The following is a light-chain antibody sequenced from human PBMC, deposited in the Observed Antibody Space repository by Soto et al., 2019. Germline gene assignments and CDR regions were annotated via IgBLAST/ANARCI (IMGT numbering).Light chain of an antibody. Sequence: DIVLTQTPATLSLSPGERATFSCRASEGVSAYLNWYQHKPGQPPRLLIYDTSKRTTGIPDRFSGSRSRTEFTLTISSLQPDDSATYYCQQYYSYPCTFGQGTK. V-gene: IGKV3D-11*01. CDR3: QQYYSYPCT. J-gene: IGKJ2*02. CDR1: EGVSAY. CDR2: DTS.